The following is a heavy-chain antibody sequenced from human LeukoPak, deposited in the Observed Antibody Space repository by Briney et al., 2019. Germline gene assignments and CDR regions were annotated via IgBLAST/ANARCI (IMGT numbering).Heavy chain of an antibody. J-gene: IGHJ6*03. CDR3: ARAGIAVAGTPLNYYYYYMDV. D-gene: IGHD6-19*01. Sequence: QASETLSLTCAVSGGSISSDNWWNWVRQPPGKGLEWIGEIYHSGSTNYNPSLKSRVAISLDRSKNQFSLKLRSVTAADTAVYYCARAGIAVAGTPLNYYYYYMDVWGKGTTVTVSS. CDR2: IYHSGST. V-gene: IGHV4-4*02. CDR1: GGSISSDNW.